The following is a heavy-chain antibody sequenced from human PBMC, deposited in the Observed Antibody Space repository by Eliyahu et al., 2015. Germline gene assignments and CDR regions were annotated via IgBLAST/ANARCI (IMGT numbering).Heavy chain of an antibody. CDR1: GYTFTSYG. V-gene: IGHV1-18*01. CDR2: ISAYNGNT. Sequence: QVQLVQSGAEVKKPGASVKVXCKASGYTFTSYGIRWVRQAPGQGLEWXGWISAYNGNTNYAQKLQGRVTMXTDTSTSTAYMELRSLRSDDTAVYYCARDEDRWTAMATGFDYWGQGTLVTVSS. J-gene: IGHJ4*02. D-gene: IGHD5-18*01. CDR3: ARDEDRWTAMATGFDY.